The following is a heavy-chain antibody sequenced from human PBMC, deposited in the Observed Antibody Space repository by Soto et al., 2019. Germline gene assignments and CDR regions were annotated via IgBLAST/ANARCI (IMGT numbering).Heavy chain of an antibody. V-gene: IGHV3-74*01. Sequence: GGSLRLSCAASGFTFSSYWMHWVRQAPGKGLVWVSRINSDGSSTSYADSVKGRFTISRDNAKNTLYLQMNSLRAEDTAVYYCARDRSGITMVRGVIITSYYGMDVWGQGTTVTVSS. J-gene: IGHJ6*02. CDR1: GFTFSSYW. CDR3: ARDRSGITMVRGVIITSYYGMDV. D-gene: IGHD3-10*01. CDR2: INSDGSST.